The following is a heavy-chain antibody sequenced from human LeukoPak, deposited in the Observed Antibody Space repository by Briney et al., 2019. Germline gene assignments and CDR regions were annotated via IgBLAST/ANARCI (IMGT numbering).Heavy chain of an antibody. Sequence: SVKLSCKASGGTFSSYGINWGPQSPGQGLEWMGGIIPIVVTTNNAQRFQGRANKTADKSTSTAYMQLSSLRSEDTAVYYCATGAVTTGGPFDYWGEGTLVSVSP. CDR1: GGTFSSYG. J-gene: IGHJ4*02. V-gene: IGHV1-69*06. CDR2: IIPIVVTT. CDR3: ATGAVTTGGPFDY. D-gene: IGHD4-17*01.